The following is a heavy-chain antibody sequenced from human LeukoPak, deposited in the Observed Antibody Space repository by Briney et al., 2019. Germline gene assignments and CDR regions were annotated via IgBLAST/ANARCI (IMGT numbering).Heavy chain of an antibody. J-gene: IGHJ4*02. CDR1: GFTFSSYSMN. CDR2: IYYSGST. Sequence: GSLRLSCAASGFTFSSYSMNWVRQPPGKGLEWIGSIYYSGSTYYNPSLKSRVTISVDTSKNQFSLKLSSVTAADTAVYYCARLGYYDSSGYSGFDYWGQGTLVTVSS. V-gene: IGHV4-39*01. CDR3: ARLGYYDSSGYSGFDY. D-gene: IGHD3-22*01.